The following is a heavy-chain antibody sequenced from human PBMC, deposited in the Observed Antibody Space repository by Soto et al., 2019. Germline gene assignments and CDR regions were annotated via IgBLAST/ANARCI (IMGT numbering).Heavy chain of an antibody. CDR1: GFSLSTSGVG. CDR3: AHSQSDYDFWSGYYMTSLGYGMDV. D-gene: IGHD3-3*01. V-gene: IGHV2-5*02. Sequence: QITLKESGPTLVKPTQTLTLTCTFSGFSLSTSGVGVGWIRQPPGKALEWLALIYWDDDKRYSPSLKSRLTITKDTSKNQVVLTMTNMDPVDTATYYCAHSQSDYDFWSGYYMTSLGYGMDVWGQGTTVTVSS. CDR2: IYWDDDK. J-gene: IGHJ6*02.